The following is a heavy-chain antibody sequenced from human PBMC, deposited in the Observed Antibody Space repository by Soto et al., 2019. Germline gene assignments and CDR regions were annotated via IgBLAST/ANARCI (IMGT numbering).Heavy chain of an antibody. D-gene: IGHD2-21*02. CDR3: AREWRSGDSVPFDY. CDR2: IHYRGTT. J-gene: IGHJ4*02. CDR1: GDSISSSNSY. Sequence: QVQLQESGPGLVKPSQTLSLTCTVSGDSISSSNSYWSWIRQHPGKGLEWIGYIHYRGTTAYNPSLESRFIISVDTSKSQFSLRLSSVTAADTAVYYCAREWRSGDSVPFDYWGQGTLVTVSS. V-gene: IGHV4-31*03.